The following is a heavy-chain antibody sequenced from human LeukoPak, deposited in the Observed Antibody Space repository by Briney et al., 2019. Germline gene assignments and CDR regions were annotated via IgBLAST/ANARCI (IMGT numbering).Heavy chain of an antibody. Sequence: PGGSLRLSCAASGFTFSNAWMSWVRQAPGKGLEWVSAINPSGGNTYYADSVRGRFTISRDNSKNTLYLQMNTLRAEDTAVYYCATTKQARRYFDYWGQGTLVTVSS. CDR1: GFTFSNAW. J-gene: IGHJ4*02. CDR3: ATTKQARRYFDY. V-gene: IGHV3-23*01. CDR2: INPSGGNT. D-gene: IGHD1-1*01.